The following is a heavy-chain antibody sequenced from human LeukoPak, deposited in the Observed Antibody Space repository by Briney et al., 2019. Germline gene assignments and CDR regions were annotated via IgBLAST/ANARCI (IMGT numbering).Heavy chain of an antibody. D-gene: IGHD1-26*01. J-gene: IGHJ4*02. CDR1: GFAFSSYE. CDR3: VRGEQLNYFVY. Sequence: GGSLRLSCVASGFAFSSYEMSWVRPAPGKGLEWISYISRSGANENYADSVKGRFTISRDNAKDSLYLQMYSLRAEDTAVYYCVRGEQLNYFVYWGQGTLVTVSS. V-gene: IGHV3-48*03. CDR2: ISRSGANE.